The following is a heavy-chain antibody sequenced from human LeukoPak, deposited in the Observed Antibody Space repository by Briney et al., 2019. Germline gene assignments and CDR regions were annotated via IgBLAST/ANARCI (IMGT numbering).Heavy chain of an antibody. Sequence: PGGSLRLSCAASGFTFSNSAMNWVRRAPGKGLEWVSIISGSGTNRYYADSVKGRFTISRDNSKNTLYLQMNSLRAEDTAVYYCAKDRSAVITFGGVISDWGQGTLVTVSS. CDR2: ISGSGTNR. V-gene: IGHV3-23*01. J-gene: IGHJ4*02. CDR3: AKDRSAVITFGGVISD. D-gene: IGHD3-16*02. CDR1: GFTFSNSA.